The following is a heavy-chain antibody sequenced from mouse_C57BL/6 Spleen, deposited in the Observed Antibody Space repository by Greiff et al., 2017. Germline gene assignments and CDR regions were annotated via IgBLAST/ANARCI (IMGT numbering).Heavy chain of an antibody. CDR2: INPNNGGT. CDR3: ARDGNYAWFAY. J-gene: IGHJ3*01. D-gene: IGHD2-1*01. CDR1: GYTFTDYN. V-gene: IGHV1-18*01. Sequence: EVQRVESGPELVKPGASVKIPCKASGYTFTDYNMDWVKQSHGKSLEWIGDINPNNGGTIYNQKFKGKATLTVDKSSSTAYMELRSLTSEDTAVYCCARDGNYAWFAYWGQGTLVTVSA.